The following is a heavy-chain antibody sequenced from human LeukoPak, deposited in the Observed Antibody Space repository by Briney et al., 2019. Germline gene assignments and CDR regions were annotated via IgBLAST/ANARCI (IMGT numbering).Heavy chain of an antibody. Sequence: GGSLRLSCAASGFTFDDYAMHWVRQAPGKGLEWVSGISWNSGSINYADSVKGRFTISRDNAKNSLYLQMNSLRAEDTALYYCAKSPYSGGWYYFDYWGQGTLVTVSS. V-gene: IGHV3-9*01. J-gene: IGHJ4*02. D-gene: IGHD6-19*01. CDR3: AKSPYSGGWYYFDY. CDR1: GFTFDDYA. CDR2: ISWNSGSI.